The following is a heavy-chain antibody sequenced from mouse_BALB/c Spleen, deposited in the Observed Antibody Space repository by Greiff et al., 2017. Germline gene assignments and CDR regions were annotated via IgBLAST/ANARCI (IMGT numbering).Heavy chain of an antibody. CDR1: GFTFSSYG. J-gene: IGHJ2*01. V-gene: IGHV5-6*01. Sequence: EVHLVESGGDLVKPGGSLKLSCAASGFTFSSYGMSWVRQTPDKRLEWVATISSGGSYTYYPDSVKGRFTISRDNAKNTLYLQMSSLKSEDTAMYYCARGPPYFDYWGQGTTLTVSS. CDR3: ARGPPYFDY. CDR2: ISSGGSYT.